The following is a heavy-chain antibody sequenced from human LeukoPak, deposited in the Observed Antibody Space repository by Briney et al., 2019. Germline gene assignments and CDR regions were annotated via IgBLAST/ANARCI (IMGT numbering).Heavy chain of an antibody. CDR1: GFYFRAYE. J-gene: IGHJ4*02. CDR2: FAGSDTTK. V-gene: IGHV3-48*03. Sequence: PGGSLRLSCAASGFYFRAYEMNWVRQAPGKGLEWVEYFAGSDTTKYYAHSVRGRFTISRDNAKNSLYLEMNSLRAEGTALYYSTTLGYHLDSWGKGTLVTVSS. CDR3: TTLGYHLDS. D-gene: IGHD3-22*01.